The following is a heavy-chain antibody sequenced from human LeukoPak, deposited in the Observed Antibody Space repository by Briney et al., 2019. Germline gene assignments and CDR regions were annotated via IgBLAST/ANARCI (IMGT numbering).Heavy chain of an antibody. CDR3: ARPLAPYCSSTSCYLFDY. Sequence: ASVKVSCKASGYTFTSYAMHWVRQAPGQRLEWMGWINAGNGNTKYSQKFQGRVTITRDTSASTAYMELSSLRSEDTAVYYCARPLAPYCSSTSCYLFDYWGQGTLVTVSS. J-gene: IGHJ4*02. CDR1: GYTFTSYA. CDR2: INAGNGNT. D-gene: IGHD2-2*01. V-gene: IGHV1-3*01.